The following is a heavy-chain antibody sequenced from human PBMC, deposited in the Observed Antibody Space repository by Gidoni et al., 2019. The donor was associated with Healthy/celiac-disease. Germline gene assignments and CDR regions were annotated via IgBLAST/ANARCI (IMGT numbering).Heavy chain of an antibody. CDR1: GFTFSSYW. CDR3: AKIAAAGAFDY. J-gene: IGHJ4*02. V-gene: IGHV3-7*01. CDR2: IKQDGSEK. D-gene: IGHD6-13*01. Sequence: EVQLVESGGGLVQPGGSLRLSCAASGFTFSSYWMSWVRQAPGKGLEWVANIKQDGSEKYYVDSVKGRFTISRDNAKNSLYLQMNSLRAEDTAVYYCAKIAAAGAFDYWGQGTLVTVSS.